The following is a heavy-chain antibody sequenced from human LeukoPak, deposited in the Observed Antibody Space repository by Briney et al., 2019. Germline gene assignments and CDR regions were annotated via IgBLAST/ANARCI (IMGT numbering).Heavy chain of an antibody. Sequence: SETLSLTCTVSGGSISSYYWSWIRQPPGKGLEWIGYIYCSGSTNYNPSLKSRVTISVDTSKNQFSLKLSSVTAADTAVYYCARNRLRKYWYFDLWGRGTLVTVSS. CDR3: ARNRLRKYWYFDL. CDR2: IYCSGST. D-gene: IGHD1-14*01. J-gene: IGHJ2*01. CDR1: GGSISSYY. V-gene: IGHV4-59*08.